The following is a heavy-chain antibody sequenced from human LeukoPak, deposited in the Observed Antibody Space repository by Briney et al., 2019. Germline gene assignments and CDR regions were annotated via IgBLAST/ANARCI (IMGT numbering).Heavy chain of an antibody. Sequence: SETLSLTCTVSGGSISSYYWSWIRQPPGKGLEWIGYIYYSGSTNYNPSLKSRVTISVDTSKNQFSLKLSSVTAADTTVYYCARESTLTVDAFDIWGQGTMVTVSS. V-gene: IGHV4-59*01. J-gene: IGHJ3*02. CDR1: GGSISSYY. CDR2: IYYSGST. CDR3: ARESTLTVDAFDI. D-gene: IGHD7-27*01.